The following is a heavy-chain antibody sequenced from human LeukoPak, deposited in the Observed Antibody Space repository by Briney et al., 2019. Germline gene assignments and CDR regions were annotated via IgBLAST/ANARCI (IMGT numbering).Heavy chain of an antibody. Sequence: GASVKVSCKASGYTFTSYGISWVRQAPGQGLEWMGWISAYNGNTNYAQKLQGRVTMTTDTSTSTAYMELRSLRSDDTAVYYCARDLADYYGSGSYYKESYYGMDVWGQGTTVTVSS. V-gene: IGHV1-18*01. CDR2: ISAYNGNT. J-gene: IGHJ6*02. CDR1: GYTFTSYG. CDR3: ARDLADYYGSGSYYKESYYGMDV. D-gene: IGHD3-10*01.